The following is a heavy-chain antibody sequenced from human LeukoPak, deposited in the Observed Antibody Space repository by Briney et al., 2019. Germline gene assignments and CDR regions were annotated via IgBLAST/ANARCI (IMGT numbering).Heavy chain of an antibody. Sequence: GGSLRLSCAASGFTFSSYGMHWVRQAPGKGLEWVAFIRYDGSNKYYADSVKGRFTISRDNSKNTLYLQMNSLRAEDTAVYYCAPEVVETKLKFDYWGQGTLVTVSS. V-gene: IGHV3-30*02. CDR3: APEVVETKLKFDY. CDR2: IRYDGSNK. D-gene: IGHD3-22*01. J-gene: IGHJ4*02. CDR1: GFTFSSYG.